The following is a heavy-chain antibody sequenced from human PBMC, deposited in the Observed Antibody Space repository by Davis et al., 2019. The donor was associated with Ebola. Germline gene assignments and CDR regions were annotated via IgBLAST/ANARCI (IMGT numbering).Heavy chain of an antibody. CDR1: GYTFSSYV. CDR3: ARQSTIFGVVIDLSFDP. D-gene: IGHD3-3*01. CDR2: ITTYNGKT. J-gene: IGHJ5*02. Sequence: AASVKVSCKASGYTFSSYVINWVRQAPGQGLEWMGRITTYNGKTTYAQKLQGRVTMTTDTSTSTAFMELRSLRSDDTAVYYCARQSTIFGVVIDLSFDPWGQGTLVTVSS. V-gene: IGHV1-18*01.